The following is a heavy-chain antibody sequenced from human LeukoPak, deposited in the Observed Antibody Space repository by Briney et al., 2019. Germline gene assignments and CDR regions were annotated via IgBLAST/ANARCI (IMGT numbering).Heavy chain of an antibody. CDR3: ARSRQLVTPLFDY. J-gene: IGHJ4*02. D-gene: IGHD6-6*01. CDR1: GFSLRSHS. V-gene: IGHV3-30*03. CDR2: ISYDGNYK. Sequence: PGGSLRLSCAASGFSLRSHSMNWVRQAPGKGLEWVTVISYDGNYKFYADSVKGRFTISRDIAKNSLYLQMNSLRAEDTAVYYCARSRQLVTPLFDYWGQGTLVTVSS.